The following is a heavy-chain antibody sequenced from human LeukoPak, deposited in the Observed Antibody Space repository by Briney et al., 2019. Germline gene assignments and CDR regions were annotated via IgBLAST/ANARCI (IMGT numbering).Heavy chain of an antibody. Sequence: SETLSLTCTVSGGSISSYYWSWLRQPPGKGLEWIGYIYYSGSTNYNPSLKSRVTISVDTSKNQFSLKLSSATAADTAVYYCARKTEGAAFDIWGQGTMVTVSS. CDR2: IYYSGST. CDR3: ARKTEGAAFDI. J-gene: IGHJ3*02. V-gene: IGHV4-59*01. D-gene: IGHD1-14*01. CDR1: GGSISSYY.